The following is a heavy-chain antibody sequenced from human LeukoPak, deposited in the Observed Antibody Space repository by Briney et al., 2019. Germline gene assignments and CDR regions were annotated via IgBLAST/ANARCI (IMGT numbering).Heavy chain of an antibody. CDR3: ARVNHCSGGSCYSGVLAYFDY. D-gene: IGHD2-15*01. CDR2: IYHSGST. CDR1: GYSISSDYY. Sequence: SETLSLTCTVSGYSISSDYYWGWIRQPPGKGLEWIGSIYHSGSTYYKPSLKSRVTISVDTSKNQFSLRLRSVTAADTAVYYCARVNHCSGGSCYSGVLAYFDYWGQGTLVTVSS. J-gene: IGHJ4*02. V-gene: IGHV4-38-2*02.